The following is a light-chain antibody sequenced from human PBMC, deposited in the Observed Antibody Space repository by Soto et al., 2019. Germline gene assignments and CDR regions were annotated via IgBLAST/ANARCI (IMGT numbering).Light chain of an antibody. J-gene: IGKJ1*01. V-gene: IGKV1-39*01. CDR2: AAS. Sequence: DIQMTQSPSSLSASVGDRVTITCRASQSVRTYLNWYQQKPGKAPKLLIYAASSLQVGVPSRFSGSGSGTDFTLTISSLQPEDFATYYCQQSYNTLWTFGQGTKVEIK. CDR1: QSVRTY. CDR3: QQSYNTLWT.